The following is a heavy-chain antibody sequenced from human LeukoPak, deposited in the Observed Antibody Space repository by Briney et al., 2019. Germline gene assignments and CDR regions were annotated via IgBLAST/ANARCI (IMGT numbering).Heavy chain of an antibody. J-gene: IGHJ4*02. CDR1: GYSFTNYW. V-gene: IGHV5-51*01. CDR2: IHPGDSDT. Sequence: GESLKISCKGSGYSFTNYWIGWVRQKPGKGLEYMCLIHPGDSDTRYSPSFQGQVTISVDKSISTAYLQWSSLKASDTAIYYCVRHLYEGGANHVFYYWGQGTLVTVSS. D-gene: IGHD3-16*01. CDR3: VRHLYEGGANHVFYY.